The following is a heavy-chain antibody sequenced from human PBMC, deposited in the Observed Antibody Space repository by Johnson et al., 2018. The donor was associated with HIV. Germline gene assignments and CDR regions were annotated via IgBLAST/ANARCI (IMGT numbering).Heavy chain of an antibody. Sequence: VQLVESGGGLVQPGGSLRLSCAASGFTFSSYAMSWVRQAPGKGLEWVAVISYDGSNKYYADSVKGRFTISRDNAKNSLYLHINSMRAEDTALYYCARVTTMMDSDAFDIWGQGTMVTVSS. V-gene: IGHV3-30*04. CDR1: GFTFSSYA. D-gene: IGHD3-22*01. CDR3: ARVTTMMDSDAFDI. CDR2: ISYDGSNK. J-gene: IGHJ3*02.